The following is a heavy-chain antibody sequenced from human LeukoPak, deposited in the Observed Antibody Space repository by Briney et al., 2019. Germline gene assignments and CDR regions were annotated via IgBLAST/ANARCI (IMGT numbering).Heavy chain of an antibody. CDR1: GFTFSSYW. CDR3: AKGAYSSSPGYYFDY. Sequence: GGSLRLSCAASGFTFSSYWMSWVRQAPGKGLEWVANIKQDGSEKYYVDSVKGRFTISRDNSKNTLYLQMNSLRAEDTAVYYCAKGAYSSSPGYYFDYWGQGTLVTVSS. J-gene: IGHJ4*02. CDR2: IKQDGSEK. D-gene: IGHD6-6*01. V-gene: IGHV3-7*03.